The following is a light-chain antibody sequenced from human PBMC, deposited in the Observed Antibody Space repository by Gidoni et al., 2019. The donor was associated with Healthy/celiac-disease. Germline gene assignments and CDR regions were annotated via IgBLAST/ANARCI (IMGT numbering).Light chain of an antibody. Sequence: DIQMTQCPSSLSASVGDRVTITCRASQSISSYLNWYQQKPGKAPKLLIYAASSLQSGVPSRFSGSGSGTDFTLTISSLQPEDFATYYCQQSYSTPPYTFGQGIKLEIK. CDR3: QQSYSTPPYT. V-gene: IGKV1-39*01. J-gene: IGKJ2*01. CDR2: AAS. CDR1: QSISSY.